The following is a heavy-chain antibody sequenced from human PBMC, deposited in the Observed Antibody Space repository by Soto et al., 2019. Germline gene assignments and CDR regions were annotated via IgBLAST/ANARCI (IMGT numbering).Heavy chain of an antibody. D-gene: IGHD1-26*01. J-gene: IGHJ4*02. CDR2: ISYDGSNK. CDR1: GFTFSSYA. CDR3: AREAPIVGATSFDY. V-gene: IGHV3-30-3*01. Sequence: QVQLVESGGGVVQPGRSLRLSCAASGFTFSSYAMHWVRQAPGKGLEWVAVISYDGSNKYYADSVKGRFTISRDNSKNTLYLQMNSLRAEDTAVYYCAREAPIVGATSFDYWGQGTLVTVSS.